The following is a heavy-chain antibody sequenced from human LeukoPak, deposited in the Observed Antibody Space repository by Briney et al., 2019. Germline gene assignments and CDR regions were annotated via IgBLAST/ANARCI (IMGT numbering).Heavy chain of an antibody. CDR2: ISGSGNDT. V-gene: IGHV3-23*01. CDR1: QFTFRSYA. Sequence: PGGSLRLSSEASQFTFRSYAMTWVRQAPGKGLEWVSTISGSGNDTYYADSVKGRFTISRDNSRSILYLQMNSLRAEDTALYYCAKDNPPRRIGYNNFYFDYWGQGTLDTVSS. J-gene: IGHJ4*02. CDR3: AKDNPPRRIGYNNFYFDY. D-gene: IGHD5-18*01.